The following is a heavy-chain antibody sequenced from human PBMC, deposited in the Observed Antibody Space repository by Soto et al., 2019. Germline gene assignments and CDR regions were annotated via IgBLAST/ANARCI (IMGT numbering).Heavy chain of an antibody. J-gene: IGHJ5*02. CDR1: GYSFTTYW. D-gene: IGHD4-17*01. CDR3: ARDLDYGGNSDWFDP. V-gene: IGHV5-51*01. Sequence: PGESLKISCKGFGYSFTTYWIAWVRQMPGKGLEWMGIIYPGDSRTRYSPSFQGQVTISADKSISTAYLQWSSLKASDTAVYYCARDLDYGGNSDWFDPWGPGTLVTVSS. CDR2: IYPGDSRT.